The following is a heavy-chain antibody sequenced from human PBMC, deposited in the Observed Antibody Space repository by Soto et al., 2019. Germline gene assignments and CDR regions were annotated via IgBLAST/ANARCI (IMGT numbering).Heavy chain of an antibody. Sequence: GGSLRLSCAPSGFTFSSYNMNWVRQAPGNGLEWVSSISSSSSYIYYADSVKGRFTISRDNAKNSLYLQMNSLRAEDTAVYYCAKDFREMATVAPDVSWAQGTLVTVSS. CDR3: AKDFREMATVAPDVS. J-gene: IGHJ4*02. CDR1: GFTFSSYN. V-gene: IGHV3-21*01. D-gene: IGHD4-4*01. CDR2: ISSSSSYI.